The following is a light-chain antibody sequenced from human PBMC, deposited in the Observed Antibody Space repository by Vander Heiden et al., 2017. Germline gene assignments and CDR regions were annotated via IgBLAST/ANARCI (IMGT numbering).Light chain of an antibody. CDR2: EVS. CDR1: HILLLSDGKSF. Sequence: DIVMTQTPLSLSVTRGRPTSISCKSSHILLLSDGKSFLQWYQQKPGQPPQLLIYEVSNRFSGVPDRVSGSGSGTDFTLKISRVEAEDVGFYYCMQSIQFPLTFGGGTKVEIK. J-gene: IGKJ4*01. CDR3: MQSIQFPLT. V-gene: IGKV2D-29*01.